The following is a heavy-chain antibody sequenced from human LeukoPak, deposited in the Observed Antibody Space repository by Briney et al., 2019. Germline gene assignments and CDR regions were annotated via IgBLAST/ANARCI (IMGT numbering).Heavy chain of an antibody. Sequence: SETLSLTCTVSGGSISSSSYYWGWIRRPPGKGLEWIGSIYYSGSTYYNPSLKSRVTISVDTSKNQFSLKLSSVTAADTAVYYCARHRAIVVVPAAIFDAFDIWGQGTMVTVSS. D-gene: IGHD2-2*01. CDR2: IYYSGST. CDR3: ARHRAIVVVPAAIFDAFDI. J-gene: IGHJ3*02. CDR1: GGSISSSSYY. V-gene: IGHV4-39*01.